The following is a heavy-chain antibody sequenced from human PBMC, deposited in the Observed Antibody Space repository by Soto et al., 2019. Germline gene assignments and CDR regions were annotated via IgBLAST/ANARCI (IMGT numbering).Heavy chain of an antibody. D-gene: IGHD1-1*01. CDR3: ARETTPYGNYCYYYMDV. J-gene: IGHJ6*03. Sequence: QVQLQESGPGLVKPSETLSLTCTVSGGSISSYYWSWIRQPPGKGLEWIGYIYYSGSTNYNPSLKSRVTISVDTSKNQFSLKLSSVTAADTAVYYCARETTPYGNYCYYYMDVWGKGTTVTFSS. CDR1: GGSISSYY. CDR2: IYYSGST. V-gene: IGHV4-59*01.